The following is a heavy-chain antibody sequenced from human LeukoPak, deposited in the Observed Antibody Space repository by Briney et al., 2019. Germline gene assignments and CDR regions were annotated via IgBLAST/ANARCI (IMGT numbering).Heavy chain of an antibody. CDR3: ARRTGGTGNFDY. J-gene: IGHJ4*02. V-gene: IGHV4-59*08. Sequence: SETLSLPCTVSGGSISSHYWSWIRQPPGKGLEWIGHIYYSLSTNYNPSLKSRVTISIDTSKNQFSLKLSSVTAADTAVYYCARRTGGTGNFDYWGQGTLVTVSS. CDR2: IYYSLST. CDR1: GGSISSHY. D-gene: IGHD1-26*01.